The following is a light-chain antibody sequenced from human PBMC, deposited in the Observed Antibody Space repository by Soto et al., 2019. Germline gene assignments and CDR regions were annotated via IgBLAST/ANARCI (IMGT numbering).Light chain of an antibody. J-gene: IGKJ5*01. Sequence: AIQLTQSPSSLSASVGDRVTITCRASQGISSALAWYQQKPGKAPKLLIYDASSLESGVPSRFSGSGSGTDFTLTISSLQPEDFANYDGQQFNSYPHAVTFGQGTRLEIK. CDR1: QGISSA. CDR2: DAS. V-gene: IGKV1-13*02. CDR3: QQFNSYPHAVT.